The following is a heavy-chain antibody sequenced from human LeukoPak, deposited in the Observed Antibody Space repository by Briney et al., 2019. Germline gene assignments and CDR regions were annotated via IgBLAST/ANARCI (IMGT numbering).Heavy chain of an antibody. CDR1: GFTFSSYA. V-gene: IGHV3-9*01. Sequence: PGGSLRLSCAASGFTFSSYAMSWVRQAPGKGLEWVSGISWNSGSIGYADSVKGRFTISRDNAKNSLYLQMNSLRAEDTALYYCAKGAATSSYFDYWGQGTLVTVSS. CDR3: AKGAATSSYFDY. J-gene: IGHJ4*02. D-gene: IGHD6-13*01. CDR2: ISWNSGSI.